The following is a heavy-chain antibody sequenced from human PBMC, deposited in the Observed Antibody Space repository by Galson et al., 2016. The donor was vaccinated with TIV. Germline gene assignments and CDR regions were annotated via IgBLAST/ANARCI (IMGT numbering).Heavy chain of an antibody. J-gene: IGHJ5*02. Sequence: SVKVSCKASGYTFTSYGIHWVRQAPGQRLEWMGWINTATGYTKYSQTFQDRITITRDTSASTAYMELSSLRSEDTATYYCARLGYCSSMSCFQFDPWGQGTLVSVSS. CDR3: ARLGYCSSMSCFQFDP. D-gene: IGHD2-2*01. CDR2: INTATGYT. CDR1: GYTFTSYG. V-gene: IGHV1-3*04.